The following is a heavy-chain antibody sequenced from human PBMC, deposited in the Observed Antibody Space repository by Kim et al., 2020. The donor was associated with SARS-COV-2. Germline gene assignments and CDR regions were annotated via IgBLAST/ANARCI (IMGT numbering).Heavy chain of an antibody. CDR1: GYTLTELS. Sequence: ASVKVSCKVSGYTLTELSMHWVRQAPGKGLEWMGGFDPEDGETIYAQKFQGRVTMTEDTSTDTAYMELSSLRSEDTAVYYCATDLIGRYANDAFDIWGQGTMVTVSS. CDR3: ATDLIGRYANDAFDI. D-gene: IGHD1-1*01. J-gene: IGHJ3*02. V-gene: IGHV1-24*01. CDR2: FDPEDGET.